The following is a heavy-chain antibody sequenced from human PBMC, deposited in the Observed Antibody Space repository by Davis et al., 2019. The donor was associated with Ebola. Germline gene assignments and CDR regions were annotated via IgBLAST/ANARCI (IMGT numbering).Heavy chain of an antibody. D-gene: IGHD3-10*01. CDR2: ISSSSRYI. V-gene: IGHV3-21*01. CDR1: GFPFSSYS. Sequence: CPAPGFPFSSYSMNWVRQAPGKGLEWVASISSSSRYIYYADSVKGRFTIPRDNAKNSLYLPMNSLSAEDTAVYYCAREGSMVRGVMDYYYGMDVWGQGTTVTVSS. J-gene: IGHJ6*02. CDR3: AREGSMVRGVMDYYYGMDV.